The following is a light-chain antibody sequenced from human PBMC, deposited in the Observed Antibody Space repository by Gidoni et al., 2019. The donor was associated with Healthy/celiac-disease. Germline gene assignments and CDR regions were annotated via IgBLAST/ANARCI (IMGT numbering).Light chain of an antibody. V-gene: IGKV1-39*01. CDR1: KSISSY. CDR3: QQSYSTPLT. J-gene: IGKJ4*01. CDR2: AAS. Sequence: DIQMTQSQSSLSASVGDRVTITCRASKSISSYLNWYQQKPGKAPKLLIYAASSLQSGAPSRFSGSGSGTDFTLTISRLQPADFATYYCQQSYSTPLTFGGGPKVEIK.